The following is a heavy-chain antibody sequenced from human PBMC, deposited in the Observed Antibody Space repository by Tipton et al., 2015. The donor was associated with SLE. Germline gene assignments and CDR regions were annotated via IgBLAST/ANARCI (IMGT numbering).Heavy chain of an antibody. CDR2: ISYDGSNK. J-gene: IGHJ6*02. Sequence: SLRLSCAASGFTFSSYWMSWVRQAPGKGLEWVAVISYDGSNKYYADSVKGRFTISRDNSKNTLYLQMNSLRAEDTAVYYCARGREQQLMRCGVNVWGQGTTVTVSS. D-gene: IGHD6-13*01. CDR1: GFTFSSYW. CDR3: ARGREQQLMRCGVNV. V-gene: IGHV3-30*03.